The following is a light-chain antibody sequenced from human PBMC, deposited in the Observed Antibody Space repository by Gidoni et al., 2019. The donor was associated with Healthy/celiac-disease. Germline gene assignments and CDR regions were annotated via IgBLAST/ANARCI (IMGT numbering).Light chain of an antibody. J-gene: IGKJ1*01. V-gene: IGKV3-20*01. Sequence: DIVLTQSPVTLSFSPGERATLSCRASQSVSSSYLAWYQQKPGQAPRLLIYGASSRATGIPDRFSGSGSGTDFTLTISRLEPEDFAVYYCQQYGSSPWTFGQGTKVEIK. CDR3: QQYGSSPWT. CDR1: QSVSSSY. CDR2: GAS.